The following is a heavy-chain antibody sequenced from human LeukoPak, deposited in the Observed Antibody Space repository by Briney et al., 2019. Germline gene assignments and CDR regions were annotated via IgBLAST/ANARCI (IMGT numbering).Heavy chain of an antibody. Sequence: SETLSLTCAVYGGSFSGYYWSWIRQPPGKGLEWIGEINHSGSTNYNPSLKSRVTISVDTSKNQFSLKLSSVTAADTAVYYCARSLLSAGSGSYGFDPWGQGTLVTVSS. CDR1: GGSFSGYY. D-gene: IGHD3-10*01. CDR2: INHSGST. J-gene: IGHJ5*02. V-gene: IGHV4-34*01. CDR3: ARSLLSAGSGSYGFDP.